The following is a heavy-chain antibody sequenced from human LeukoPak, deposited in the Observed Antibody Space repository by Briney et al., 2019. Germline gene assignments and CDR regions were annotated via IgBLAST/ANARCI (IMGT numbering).Heavy chain of an antibody. V-gene: IGHV4-39*07. J-gene: IGHJ6*03. CDR1: GGSISSSSYY. Sequence: SETLSLTCTVSGGSISSSSYYWGWIRQPPGKGLEWIGSIYYSGSTYYNPSLKSRVTISVDTSKNQFSLKLSSVTAADTAVYLCSRTNYYYYYMDVWGKGTTVTVSS. D-gene: IGHD1/OR15-1a*01. CDR3: SRTNYYYYYMDV. CDR2: IYYSGST.